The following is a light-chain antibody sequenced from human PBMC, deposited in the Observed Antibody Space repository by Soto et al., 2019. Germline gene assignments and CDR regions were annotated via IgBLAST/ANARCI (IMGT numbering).Light chain of an antibody. Sequence: ETVMTQSPATLSVSPGERATLSCRASQSVSSSYLAWYQQKPGQAPRLLIYGASSRATGIPDRFSGSGSGTDFTLTISRLEPEDFAVYYCQQYGSSPCTFGPGTKVDIK. CDR3: QQYGSSPCT. CDR1: QSVSSSY. J-gene: IGKJ3*01. V-gene: IGKV3-20*01. CDR2: GAS.